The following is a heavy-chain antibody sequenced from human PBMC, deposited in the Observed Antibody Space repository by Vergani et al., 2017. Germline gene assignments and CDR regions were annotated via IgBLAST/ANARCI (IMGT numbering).Heavy chain of an antibody. D-gene: IGHD6-13*01. J-gene: IGHJ4*02. V-gene: IGHV1-2*02. CDR3: ARVWSGYSTGWFFEY. CDR2: INPNSGGT. CDR1: GYTFAGYN. Sequence: QVQLVQSGAEVKKPGASVKVSCKASGYTFAGYNIHWVRQAPGQGLELMGWINPNSGGTNYAQKFQGRVTMTRDTSINTAYMELSRLRSDDTAVYYCARVWSGYSTGWFFEYWGQGTMVTVSS.